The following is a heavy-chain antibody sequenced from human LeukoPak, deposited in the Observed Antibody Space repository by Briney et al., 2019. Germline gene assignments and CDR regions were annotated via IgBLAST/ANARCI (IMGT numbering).Heavy chain of an antibody. V-gene: IGHV3-7*04. D-gene: IGHD6-13*01. CDR2: IKEDGSEK. J-gene: IGHJ4*02. Sequence: GGSLRLSCAASGFTFSSYWMSWVRQAPGKGLEWVANIKEDGSEKYYVDSVKGRFTISRDNAKNSMSLQMNSLRAEDTAVYYCAREIGSAARGRWGQGTLVTVSS. CDR3: AREIGSAARGR. CDR1: GFTFSSYW.